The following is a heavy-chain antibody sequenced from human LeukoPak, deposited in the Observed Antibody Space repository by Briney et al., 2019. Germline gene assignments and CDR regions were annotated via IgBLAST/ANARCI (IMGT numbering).Heavy chain of an antibody. Sequence: SETLSLTCAVYGGSFSGYYWGWIRQPPGKGLEWIGEINHSGSTNYNPSLKSRVTISADMSKNQFSLKLSSVTAADTAVYYCARGIAVAGTGLDYWGQGTLVTVSS. CDR2: INHSGST. V-gene: IGHV4-34*01. CDR1: GGSFSGYY. D-gene: IGHD6-19*01. CDR3: ARGIAVAGTGLDY. J-gene: IGHJ4*02.